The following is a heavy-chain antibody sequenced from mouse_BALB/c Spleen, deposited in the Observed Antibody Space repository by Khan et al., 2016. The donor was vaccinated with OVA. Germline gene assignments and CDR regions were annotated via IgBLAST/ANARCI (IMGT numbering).Heavy chain of an antibody. V-gene: IGHV1S135*01. J-gene: IGHJ3*01. Sequence: MQLEESGPELMKPGASVKISCKASGYSFTTYYIHWVMQSHGTSLEWIGYIDPFSGSTTYNQKFKGKATLTVDKSSSTAYIHLSNLTSEDSAVYYWTRHGFVAWFTYGGQGTLVTVSA. D-gene: IGHD2-2*01. CDR3: TRHGFVAWFTY. CDR1: GYSFTTYY. CDR2: IDPFSGST.